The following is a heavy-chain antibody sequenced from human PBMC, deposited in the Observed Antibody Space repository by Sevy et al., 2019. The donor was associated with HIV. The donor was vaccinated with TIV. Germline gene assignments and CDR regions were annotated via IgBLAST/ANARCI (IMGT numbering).Heavy chain of an antibody. V-gene: IGHV3-30*18. J-gene: IGHJ6*02. CDR1: GFTFSSYG. CDR2: ISYDGSNK. CDR3: AKDLRSITFGGVIVYYYYGMDV. Sequence: GGSLRLSCAASGFTFSSYGMHWVRQAPGKGLEWVAVISYDGSNKYYADSVKGRFTISRDNSKNTLYLQMNSLRAEDTAVYYCAKDLRSITFGGVIVYYYYGMDVWGQGTTVTVSS. D-gene: IGHD3-16*02.